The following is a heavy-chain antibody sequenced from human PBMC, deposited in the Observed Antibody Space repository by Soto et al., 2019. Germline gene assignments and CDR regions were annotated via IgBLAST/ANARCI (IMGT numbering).Heavy chain of an antibody. CDR2: IYSGGTT. CDR3: AMTTVTTTLDC. Sequence: GGSLRLSCAASGFTVSSNYMSWVRQAPGKGLEWVSVIYSGGTTYYADSVKGRFTISRDNSKNTLYLQMNSLRAEDTAVYYCAMTTVTTTLDCWGQGTLVTVSS. V-gene: IGHV3-66*01. CDR1: GFTVSSNY. D-gene: IGHD4-17*01. J-gene: IGHJ4*01.